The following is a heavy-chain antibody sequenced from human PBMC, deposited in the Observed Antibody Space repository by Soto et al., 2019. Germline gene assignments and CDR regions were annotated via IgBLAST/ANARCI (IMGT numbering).Heavy chain of an antibody. CDR3: AREVVESSSLWLDP. CDR1: GYTFTNND. CDR2: MNTNTNTT. D-gene: IGHD6-6*01. V-gene: IGHV1-8*01. Sequence: GASVKVSCKDSGYTFTNNDINWVRQAPGQGLEWIGWMNTNTNTTDSAEVFEGRVSFTWDTSISTAYMQLNSLKIDDTAVYDCAREVVESSSLWLDPWSQGTLVTVSS. J-gene: IGHJ5*02.